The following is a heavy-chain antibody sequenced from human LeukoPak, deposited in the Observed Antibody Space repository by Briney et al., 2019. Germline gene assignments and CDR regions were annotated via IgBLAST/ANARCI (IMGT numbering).Heavy chain of an antibody. CDR2: IYYSGST. D-gene: IGHD3-10*01. CDR1: GGSISSYY. J-gene: IGHJ6*04. V-gene: IGHV4-59*01. Sequence: PSETLSLTCTVSGGSISSYYWSWIRQPPGKGLEWIGYIYYSGSTNYNPSLKSRVTISVDTSKNQFPLKLSSVTAADTAVYYCATDVGFGDSDVWGKGTTVTVSS. CDR3: ATDVGFGDSDV.